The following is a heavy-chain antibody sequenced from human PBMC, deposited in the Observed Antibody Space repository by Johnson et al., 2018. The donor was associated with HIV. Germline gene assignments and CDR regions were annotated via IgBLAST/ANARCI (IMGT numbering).Heavy chain of an antibody. Sequence: QVQLVESGGGLVQPGGSLRLSCAASGFTFSSYGMHWVRQAPGKGLEWVAVIWYDGSNKYYADSVKGRFTISRDNSKNTLYLQMNSLRAEDTAVYYCAKDYVDTASDDAFDIWGQGTMVTVSS. V-gene: IGHV3-30*02. CDR3: AKDYVDTASDDAFDI. J-gene: IGHJ3*02. CDR2: IWYDGSNK. CDR1: GFTFSSYG. D-gene: IGHD5-18*01.